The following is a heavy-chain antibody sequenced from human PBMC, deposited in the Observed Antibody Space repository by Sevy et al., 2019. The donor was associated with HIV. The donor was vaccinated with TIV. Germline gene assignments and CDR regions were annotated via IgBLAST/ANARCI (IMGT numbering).Heavy chain of an antibody. CDR1: GLSFSNAW. CDR3: AIDHRRDGMIVVPFEK. Sequence: KAGGSLRLSCAASGLSFSNAWMAWVRQAPGKGLEWVGRIRSETGGGTTDFAAFAKGKFTISRDDPKNTLYLQMNSLKTEDTAVYYCAIDHRRDGMIVVPFEKWGLGTLVTVSS. V-gene: IGHV3-15*01. CDR2: IRSETGGGTT. J-gene: IGHJ4*02. D-gene: IGHD3-22*01.